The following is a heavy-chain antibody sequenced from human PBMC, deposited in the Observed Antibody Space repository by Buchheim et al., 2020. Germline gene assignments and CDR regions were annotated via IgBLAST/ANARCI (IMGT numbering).Heavy chain of an antibody. CDR3: ARVGLLGSGGIRRVRALDY. Sequence: QVQLQESGPGLVKPSGTLSLTCAVSGGSISSSNWWSWVRQPPGKGLEWVGEIYHSGSTNYNPSLKSRVTISVDKSNNQFFPKLSSVTAADTAVYYCARVGLLGSGGIRRVRALDYWGQGTL. J-gene: IGHJ4*02. V-gene: IGHV4-4*02. D-gene: IGHD2-15*01. CDR2: IYHSGST. CDR1: GGSISSSNW.